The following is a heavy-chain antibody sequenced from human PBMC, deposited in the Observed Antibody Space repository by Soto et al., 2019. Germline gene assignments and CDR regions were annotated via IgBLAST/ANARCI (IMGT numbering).Heavy chain of an antibody. V-gene: IGHV4-31*03. CDR2: IYHSGPT. J-gene: IGHJ4*02. Sequence: SETLSLTCTVSGGSIISGGYYWSWIRQHPERGLEWMGYIYHSGPTTYNPSLKSRITMSVDTSKYQFSLNLTSVTAADTAVYYWARGQDRDTQNFDSGGEGILVTVSS. CDR1: GGSIISGGYY. CDR3: ARGQDRDTQNFDS.